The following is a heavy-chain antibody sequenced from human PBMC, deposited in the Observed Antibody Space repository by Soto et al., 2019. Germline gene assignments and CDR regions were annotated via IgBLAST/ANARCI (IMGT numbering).Heavy chain of an antibody. CDR2: ISAYNGNT. V-gene: IGHV1-18*01. CDR3: AISTYYDFWSGYFGGGVVDNYYMDV. Sequence: QVQLVQSGAEVKKPGASVKVSCKASGYTFTSYGISWVRQAPGQGLEWMGWISAYNGNTNYAQKLQGRVTMTTDTSTSTAYMELRSLRSDDTAVYYCAISTYYDFWSGYFGGGVVDNYYMDVWGKGTTVTVSS. CDR1: GYTFTSYG. J-gene: IGHJ6*03. D-gene: IGHD3-3*01.